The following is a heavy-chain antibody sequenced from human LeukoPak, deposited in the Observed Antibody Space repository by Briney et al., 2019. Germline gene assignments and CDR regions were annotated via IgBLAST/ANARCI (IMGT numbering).Heavy chain of an antibody. CDR2: IWYDGSNK. J-gene: IGHJ6*04. CDR1: GFTFSSYG. CDR3: AKAAIKYYYDSSGYYPV. V-gene: IGHV3-33*06. Sequence: GRSLRLSCAASGFTFSSYGMHWVRQAPGKGLEWVAVIWYDGSNKYYADSVKGRFTISRDNSKNTLYLQMNSLRAEDTAVYYCAKAAIKYYYDSSGYYPVWGKGTTVTVSS. D-gene: IGHD3-22*01.